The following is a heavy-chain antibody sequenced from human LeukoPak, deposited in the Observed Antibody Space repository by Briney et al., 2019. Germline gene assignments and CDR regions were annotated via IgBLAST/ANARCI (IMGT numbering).Heavy chain of an antibody. CDR1: GYTFTGYY. D-gene: IGHD2-2*01. J-gene: IGHJ5*02. Sequence: ASVKVSCKASGYTFTGYYMHWVRQAPGQGLEWMGWINPNSGGTNYAHKFQGRVTMTRDTSISTAYMELSRLRSDDTAVYYCARDASRGYCSSASCYNWFDPWGQGTLVTVSS. CDR3: ARDASRGYCSSASCYNWFDP. V-gene: IGHV1-2*02. CDR2: INPNSGGT.